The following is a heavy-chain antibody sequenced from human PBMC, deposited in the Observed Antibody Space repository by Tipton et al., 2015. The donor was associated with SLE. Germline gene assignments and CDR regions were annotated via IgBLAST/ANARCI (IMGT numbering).Heavy chain of an antibody. CDR1: GGSFSGYY. CDR2: INHSGST. D-gene: IGHD1-26*01. CDR3: ARDVGALVGATDY. J-gene: IGHJ4*02. V-gene: IGHV4-34*01. Sequence: TLSLTCAVYGGSFSGYYWSWIRQPPGKGLEWIGEINHSGSTNYNPSLKSRVTISVDTSKNQFSLKLSSVTAADTAVYYCARDVGALVGATDYWGQGTLVTVSS.